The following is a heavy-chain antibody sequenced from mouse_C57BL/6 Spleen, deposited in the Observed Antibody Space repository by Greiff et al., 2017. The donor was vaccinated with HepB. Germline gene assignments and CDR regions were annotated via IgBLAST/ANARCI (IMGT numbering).Heavy chain of an antibody. V-gene: IGHV5-17*01. CDR3: ARLGDPRYFDV. D-gene: IGHD3-3*01. J-gene: IGHJ1*03. Sequence: VQLKESGGGLVKPGGSLKLSCAASGFTFSDYGMHWVRQAPEKGLEWVAYISSGSSTIYYADTVKGRFTISRDNAKNTLFLQMTSLRSEDTAMYYCARLGDPRYFDVWGTGTTVTVSS. CDR1: GFTFSDYG. CDR2: ISSGSSTI.